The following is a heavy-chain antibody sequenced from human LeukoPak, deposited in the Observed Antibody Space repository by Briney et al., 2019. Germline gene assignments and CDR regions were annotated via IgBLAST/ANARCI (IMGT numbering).Heavy chain of an antibody. V-gene: IGHV1-2*02. CDR2: INPNSGGT. J-gene: IGHJ6*02. CDR1: GYTFTGYY. CDR3: ARDLWADDILTGYYYYYYYGMDV. Sequence: ASVKVSCKASGYTFTGYYMHWVRQAPGQGLEWMGWINPNSGGTNYAQQFQDRFTMIRDTSISTAYMELRSLSSDETAWYYCARDLWADDILTGYYYYYYYGMDVWGQGTTVTVSS. D-gene: IGHD3-9*01.